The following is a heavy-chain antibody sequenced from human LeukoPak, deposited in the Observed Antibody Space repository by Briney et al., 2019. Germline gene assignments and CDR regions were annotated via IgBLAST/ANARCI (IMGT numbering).Heavy chain of an antibody. CDR2: INPNSGGT. CDR1: GYTFTGYY. CDR3: AREEGITIFGVVSTRDKNWFDP. Sequence: ASVKVSCKASGYTFTGYYMHWVRPAPGQGLAWMGWINPNSGGTNYAQKFRGRVTMTGDTSISTAYMELSRLRCDDTAVYYCAREEGITIFGVVSTRDKNWFDPWGQGTLVTVSS. V-gene: IGHV1-2*02. D-gene: IGHD3-3*01. J-gene: IGHJ5*02.